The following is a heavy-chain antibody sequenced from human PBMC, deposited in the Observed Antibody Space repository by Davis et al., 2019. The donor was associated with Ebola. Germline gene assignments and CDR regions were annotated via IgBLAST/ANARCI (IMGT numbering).Heavy chain of an antibody. V-gene: IGHV3-30*18. CDR3: AKQGCSSTSCYYYYGMDV. CDR1: GFTFSSYG. Sequence: GESLKISCAASGFTFSSYGMHWVRQAPGKGLEWVAVISCDGSNKYYADSVKGRFTISRDNSKNTLYLQMNSLRAEDTAVYYCAKQGCSSTSCYYYYGMDVWGQGTTVTVSS. CDR2: ISCDGSNK. J-gene: IGHJ6*02. D-gene: IGHD2-2*01.